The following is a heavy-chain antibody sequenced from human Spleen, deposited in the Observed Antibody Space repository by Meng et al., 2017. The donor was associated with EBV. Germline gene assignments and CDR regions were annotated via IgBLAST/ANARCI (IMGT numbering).Heavy chain of an antibody. CDR1: GGSVGSPSYY. D-gene: IGHD4-17*01. Sequence: QGQLQESGPGLVKPPETLSLPCTVSGGSVGSPSYYWSWIRQPPGKALEWIGYIYYKGSVNYNPSLRSRVAISVDTSKNQFSLKLTSVTAADTAVYYCASTTTMTSFDYWGQGTLVTVSS. CDR3: ASTTTMTSFDY. CDR2: IYYKGSV. J-gene: IGHJ4*02. V-gene: IGHV4-61*01.